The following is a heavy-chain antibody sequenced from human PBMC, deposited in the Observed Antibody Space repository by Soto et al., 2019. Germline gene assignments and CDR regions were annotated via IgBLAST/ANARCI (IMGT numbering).Heavy chain of an antibody. V-gene: IGHV3-23*01. D-gene: IGHD6-6*01. CDR3: AKEGTSSGREYFDY. CDR2: ISISGGST. Sequence: GGSLRLSCAVSGFTFRSYAMSWVRQVPGKGLEWVSAISISGGSTYYADSVKGRLNISRDNSKNTLYMQMNSLRAEDTAVYFCAKEGTSSGREYFDYWGEGTLVTVSS. J-gene: IGHJ4*02. CDR1: GFTFRSYA.